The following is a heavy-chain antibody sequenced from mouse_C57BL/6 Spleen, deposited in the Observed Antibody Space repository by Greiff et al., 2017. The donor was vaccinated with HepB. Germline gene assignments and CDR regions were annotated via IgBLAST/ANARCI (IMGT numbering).Heavy chain of an antibody. D-gene: IGHD4-1*01. CDR2: IYPGSGNT. J-gene: IGHJ3*01. CDR3: ARWLGRQGLAY. Sequence: QVQLQQSGPELVKPGASVKISCKASGYSFTSYYIHWVKQRPGQGLEWIGWIYPGSGNTKYNEKFKGKATLTADTSSSTAYMQLSSLTSEDSAVYYCARWLGRQGLAYWGQGTLVTVSA. CDR1: GYSFTSYY. V-gene: IGHV1-66*01.